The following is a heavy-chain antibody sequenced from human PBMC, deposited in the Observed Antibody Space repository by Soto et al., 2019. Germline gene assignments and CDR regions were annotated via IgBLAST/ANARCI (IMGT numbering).Heavy chain of an antibody. J-gene: IGHJ5*02. Sequence: GESLKISCTGSGYSFSTYWIAWVRQMPGKGLEWMGIIYPGDSDTRYRPSFQGQVTISADKSISTAYLQRSSLKASDTAMYYCERIVYGGGSRWFDPWGQGTLVTVPQ. V-gene: IGHV5-51*01. CDR2: IYPGDSDT. D-gene: IGHD2-15*01. CDR3: ERIVYGGGSRWFDP. CDR1: GYSFSTYW.